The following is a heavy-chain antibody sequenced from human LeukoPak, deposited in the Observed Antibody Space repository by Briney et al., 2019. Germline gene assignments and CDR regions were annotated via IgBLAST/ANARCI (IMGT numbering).Heavy chain of an antibody. CDR2: INHSGST. V-gene: IGHV4-34*01. CDR3: ARAGDAQGSLGAFDI. Sequence: SETLSLTCAVYGGSFSGYYWSWILQPPGKGLEWIGEINHSGSTNYNPSLKSRVTISVDTSKNQFSLKLSSVTAADTAVYYCARAGDAQGSLGAFDIWGQGTMVTVSS. J-gene: IGHJ3*02. CDR1: GGSFSGYY. D-gene: IGHD1-26*01.